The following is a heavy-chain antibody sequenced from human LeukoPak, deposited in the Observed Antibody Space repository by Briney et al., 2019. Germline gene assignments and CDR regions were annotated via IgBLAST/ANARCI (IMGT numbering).Heavy chain of an antibody. V-gene: IGHV4-34*01. CDR1: GGSFSGYY. CDR2: INHSGST. J-gene: IGHJ6*02. Sequence: SETLSLTCAVYGGSFSGYYWSWIRQPPGKGLEWIGEINHSGSTNYNPSLKSRVTISVDTSKNQFSLKLSSVTAADTAVYYCARGRVDGMDAWGQGTTVTVSS. CDR3: ARGRVDGMDA.